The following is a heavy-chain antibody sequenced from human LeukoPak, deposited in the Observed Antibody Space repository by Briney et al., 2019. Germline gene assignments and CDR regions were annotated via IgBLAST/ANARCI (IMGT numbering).Heavy chain of an antibody. Sequence: ASVKVSCKASGYTFTGYYMHWVRQAPGQGLEWMGRISPSSGGTNYAQKFQGRVTMTRDTSINTAYMELSRLRSDDTAVYYCARVDHSGYSYGLAPNFDYWGQGTLVTVSS. CDR1: GYTFTGYY. V-gene: IGHV1-2*06. J-gene: IGHJ4*02. D-gene: IGHD5-18*01. CDR3: ARVDHSGYSYGLAPNFDY. CDR2: ISPSSGGT.